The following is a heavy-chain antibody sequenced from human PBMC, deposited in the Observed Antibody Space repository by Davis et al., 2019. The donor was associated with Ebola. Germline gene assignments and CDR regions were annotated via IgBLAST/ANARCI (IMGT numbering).Heavy chain of an antibody. V-gene: IGHV4-59*03. CDR3: SERGSSV. CDR1: GASISRHY. D-gene: IGHD3-10*01. CDR2: IYYTGSA. Sequence: PSETLSLTCTVSGASISRHYWSWIRQPPGKRLEWIGSIYYTGSAYYNSSLASRATISVDTSKNQFSLKLTSVTAADTAMYYCSERGSSVWSQGTLVTVSS. J-gene: IGHJ4*02.